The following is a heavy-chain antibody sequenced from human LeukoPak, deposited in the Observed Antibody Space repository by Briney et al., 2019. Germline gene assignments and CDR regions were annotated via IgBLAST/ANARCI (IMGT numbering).Heavy chain of an antibody. CDR2: IYYSGST. V-gene: IGHV4-31*03. CDR3: AFRDGYNYD. CDR1: GGSISSGSFY. Sequence: PSETLSLTCTVSGGSISSGSFYWSWIRQHPGKGLEWIGYIYYSGSTYYNPSLKSRVTISVDTSKNQFSLKLSSVTAADTAVYYCAFRDGYNYDWGQGTLVTVSS. J-gene: IGHJ4*02. D-gene: IGHD5-24*01.